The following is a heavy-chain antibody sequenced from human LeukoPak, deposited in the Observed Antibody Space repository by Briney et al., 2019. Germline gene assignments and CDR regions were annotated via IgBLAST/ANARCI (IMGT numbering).Heavy chain of an antibody. CDR2: IYTSGST. CDR3: ARERRGSSWYDAFDI. Sequence: SETLSLTCTVSGGSISSGSYYWSWIRQPAGKGLEWIGRIYTSGSTNYNPSLKSRVTMSVDTSKNQFSLKLSSVTAADTAVYYCARERRGSSWYDAFDIWGQGTMVTVSS. D-gene: IGHD6-13*01. V-gene: IGHV4-61*02. CDR1: GGSISSGSYY. J-gene: IGHJ3*02.